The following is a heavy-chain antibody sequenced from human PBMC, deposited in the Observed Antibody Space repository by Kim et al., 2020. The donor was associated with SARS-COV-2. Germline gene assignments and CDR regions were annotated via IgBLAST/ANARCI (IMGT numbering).Heavy chain of an antibody. D-gene: IGHD1-26*01. J-gene: IGHJ5*01. Sequence: GGSLRLSCAASGFTFSTSWMNWVRQAPGKGLEWVANIKEDGSEKYYVDSVKGRFTISRDNAKNSLYLQVNNLRAEDTAVYYCAGGYYGDTAYRPADSWG. CDR2: IKEDGSEK. CDR3: AGGYYGDTAYRPADS. V-gene: IGHV3-7*03. CDR1: GFTFSTSW.